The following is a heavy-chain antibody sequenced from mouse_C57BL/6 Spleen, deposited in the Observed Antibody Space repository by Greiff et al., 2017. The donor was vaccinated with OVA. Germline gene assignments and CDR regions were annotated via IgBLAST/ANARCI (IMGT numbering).Heavy chain of an antibody. CDR2: IHPNSGST. Sequence: QVHVKQPGAELVKPGASVKLSCKASGYTFTSYWMHWVKQRPGQGLEWIGLIHPNSGSTNYNEKFKSKATLTVDKSSSTAYMQLSSLTSEDSAVYYCAREAYYGSSYGFDYWGQGTTLTVSS. D-gene: IGHD1-1*01. CDR1: GYTFTSYW. V-gene: IGHV1-64*01. J-gene: IGHJ2*01. CDR3: AREAYYGSSYGFDY.